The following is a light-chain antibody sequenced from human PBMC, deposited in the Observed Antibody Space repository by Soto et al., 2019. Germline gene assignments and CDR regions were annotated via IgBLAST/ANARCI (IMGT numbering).Light chain of an antibody. V-gene: IGKV3-11*01. J-gene: IGKJ3*01. CDR3: QQRTDWPL. Sequence: EIVLTQSPATLSLSPGERATLSCRASQSVSNYLAWYQHKPGQAPRLLIYDASNRATGIQARFSGSGSGTDFTLTISSLEPEDFAVYYCQQRTDWPLFGPGTKVDIK. CDR2: DAS. CDR1: QSVSNY.